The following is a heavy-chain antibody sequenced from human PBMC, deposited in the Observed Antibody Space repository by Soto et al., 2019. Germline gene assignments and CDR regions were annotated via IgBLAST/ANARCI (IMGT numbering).Heavy chain of an antibody. CDR2: ISGSGGST. CDR3: AKGSYYHDSSGYAY. Sequence: GGSLRLSCAASGFTFSSYAMSWVRQAPGKGLEWVSAISGSGGSTYYADSVKGRFTISRDNSKNTLYLQMNSLRAEDTAVYYCAKGSYYHDSSGYAYWGQGTLVTVSS. CDR1: GFTFSSYA. D-gene: IGHD3-22*01. V-gene: IGHV3-23*01. J-gene: IGHJ4*02.